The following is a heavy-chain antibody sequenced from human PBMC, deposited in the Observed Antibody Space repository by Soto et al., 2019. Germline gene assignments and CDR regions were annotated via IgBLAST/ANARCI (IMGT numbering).Heavy chain of an antibody. Sequence: SGPTLVNPTQTLTLTCTFSGFSLSTSGVGVGWIRQPPGKALEWLALIYWDDDKRYSPSLKSRLTITKDTSKNQVVLTMTNMDPVGTATYSCGHRPNSGSYPDWGQGTLVTVSS. D-gene: IGHD1-26*01. J-gene: IGHJ4*02. CDR3: GHRPNSGSYPD. CDR2: IYWDDDK. V-gene: IGHV2-5*02. CDR1: GFSLSTSGVG.